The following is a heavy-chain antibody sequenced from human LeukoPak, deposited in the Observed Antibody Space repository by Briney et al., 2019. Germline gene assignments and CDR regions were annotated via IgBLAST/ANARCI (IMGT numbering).Heavy chain of an antibody. CDR3: ARVFPDYYDSSGYYSTTGSLDY. Sequence: SETLSLTCTVSGYSISSGYYWGWIRQPPGKGLEWIGSIYYSGSTYYNPSLKSRVTISVDTSKNQFSLKLSSVTTADTAVYYCARVFPDYYDSSGYYSTTGSLDYWGQGTLVTVSS. CDR2: IYYSGST. D-gene: IGHD3-22*01. CDR1: GYSISSGYY. J-gene: IGHJ4*02. V-gene: IGHV4-38-2*02.